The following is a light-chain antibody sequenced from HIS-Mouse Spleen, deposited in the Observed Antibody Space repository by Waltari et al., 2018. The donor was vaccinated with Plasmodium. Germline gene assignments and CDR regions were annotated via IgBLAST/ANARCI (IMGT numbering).Light chain of an antibody. V-gene: IGKV1-5*03. J-gene: IGKJ2*01. CDR3: QQYNSYSYT. Sequence: DIQMTQSPSTLSASVGDSVTITCRASQSICSWLAWYQQKPGKAPKLLIYKESSLESGVPARFSGSGSGTEFTLTISSLQPDDFATYYCQQYNSYSYTFGQGTKLEIK. CDR1: QSICSW. CDR2: KES.